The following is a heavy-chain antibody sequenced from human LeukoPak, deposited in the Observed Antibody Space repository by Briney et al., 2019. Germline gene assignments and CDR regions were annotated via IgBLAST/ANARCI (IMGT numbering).Heavy chain of an antibody. CDR3: AKDILYYDFWSGYIDY. CDR1: GFTFDDYA. Sequence: GGSLRLSCAASGFTFDDYAMHWVRQAPGKGLEWVSLISGDGGSTYYADSVKGRFTISRDNSKNSLYLQMNSLRSEDTALYYCAKDILYYDFWSGYIDYWGQGTLVTVSS. J-gene: IGHJ4*02. CDR2: ISGDGGST. V-gene: IGHV3-43*02. D-gene: IGHD3-3*01.